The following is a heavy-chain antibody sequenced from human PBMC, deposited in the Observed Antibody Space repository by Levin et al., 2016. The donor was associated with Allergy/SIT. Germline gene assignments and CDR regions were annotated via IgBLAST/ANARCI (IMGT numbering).Heavy chain of an antibody. D-gene: IGHD6-19*01. CDR2: ISYDGSNK. CDR3: ATSLYSSGWSFST. Sequence: WIRQPPGKGLEWVAVISYDGSNKYYADSVKGRFTISRDNSKNTLYLQMNSLRAEDTAVYYCATSLYSSGWSFSTWGQGTLVTVSS. V-gene: IGHV3-30*03. J-gene: IGHJ5*02.